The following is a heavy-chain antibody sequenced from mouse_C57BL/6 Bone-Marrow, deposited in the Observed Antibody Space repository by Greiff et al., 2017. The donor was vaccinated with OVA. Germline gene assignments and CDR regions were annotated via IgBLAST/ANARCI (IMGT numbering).Heavy chain of an antibody. CDR3: ARERGIIYYYGQRYFDV. CDR2: INPGSGGT. Sequence: QVQLQQSGAELVRPGTSVKVSCKASGYAFTNYLIEWVKQRPGQGLEWIGVINPGSGGTNYNEKFKGKATLTADKSSSTAYMQLSSLTSEDSAVYFCARERGIIYYYGQRYFDVWGTGTTVTVSS. CDR1: GYAFTNYL. D-gene: IGHD1-1*01. J-gene: IGHJ1*03. V-gene: IGHV1-54*01.